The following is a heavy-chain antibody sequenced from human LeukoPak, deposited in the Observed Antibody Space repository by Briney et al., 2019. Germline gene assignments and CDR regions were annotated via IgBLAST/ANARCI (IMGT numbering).Heavy chain of an antibody. CDR3: ARDPGIAAAGNDY. Sequence: PSETLSLTCAVSGGSISSGGYSWSWIRQPPGKGLEWIGYIYHSGSTNYNPSLKSRVTISVDTSKNQFSLKLSSVTAADTAVYYCARDPGIAAAGNDYWGQGTLVTVSS. D-gene: IGHD6-13*01. J-gene: IGHJ4*02. CDR2: IYHSGST. V-gene: IGHV4-30-2*01. CDR1: GGSISSGGYS.